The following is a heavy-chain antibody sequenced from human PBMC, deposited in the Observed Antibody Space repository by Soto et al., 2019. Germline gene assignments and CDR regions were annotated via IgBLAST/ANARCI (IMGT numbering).Heavy chain of an antibody. D-gene: IGHD3-3*01. CDR3: ARGTIFGVVPHFDY. V-gene: IGHV4-30-4*01. J-gene: IGHJ4*02. Sequence: SETLSLTCTVSGGSISSGDYYWSWIRQPPGKGLEWIGYIYYSGSTYYNPSLKSRVTISVDTSKNQFSLKLSSVTAADTAVYYCARGTIFGVVPHFDYSGQGTLVTVSS. CDR2: IYYSGST. CDR1: GGSISSGDYY.